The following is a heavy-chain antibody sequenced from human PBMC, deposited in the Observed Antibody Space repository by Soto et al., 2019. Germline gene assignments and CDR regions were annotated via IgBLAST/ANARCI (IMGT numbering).Heavy chain of an antibody. CDR1: GFTFSTFS. Sequence: GGSLRLSCAASGFTFSTFSMNWVRQAPGKGPEWLSYIGGSGGSISYADSVKGRFTISRDNGKNTLYLQMSSLRDEDTAVYSCARDLAWAFDSWGQGALVTVSS. D-gene: IGHD1-26*01. V-gene: IGHV3-48*02. CDR2: IGGSGGSI. CDR3: ARDLAWAFDS. J-gene: IGHJ4*02.